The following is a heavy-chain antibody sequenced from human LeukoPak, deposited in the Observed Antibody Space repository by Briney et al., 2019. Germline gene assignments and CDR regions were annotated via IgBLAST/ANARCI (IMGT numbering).Heavy chain of an antibody. V-gene: IGHV4-61*02. D-gene: IGHD3-10*01. CDR1: GGSISSSSYY. CDR3: ARGRGFEDAFDI. CDR2: IYTSGST. J-gene: IGHJ3*02. Sequence: SETLSLTCTVSGGSISSSSYYWSWIRQPAGKGLEWIGRIYTSGSTNYNPSLKSRVTISVDTSKNQFSLKLSSVTAADTAVYYCARGRGFEDAFDIWGQGTMVTVSS.